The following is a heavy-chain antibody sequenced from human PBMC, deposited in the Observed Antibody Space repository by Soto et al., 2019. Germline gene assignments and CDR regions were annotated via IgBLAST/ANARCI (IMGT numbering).Heavy chain of an antibody. CDR2: IYPGDSDA. J-gene: IGHJ6*02. Sequence: GESLKISCKGSGYSFTSYWIGWVRQMPGKGLEWMGIIYPGDSDARYSPSFQGQVTISADRSISTAYLQWSSLKASDTAMYYCARFSSTVSLYDYYYYDMDVWGLESTVTVSS. D-gene: IGHD4-17*01. CDR1: GYSFTSYW. CDR3: ARFSSTVSLYDYYYYDMDV. V-gene: IGHV5-51*01.